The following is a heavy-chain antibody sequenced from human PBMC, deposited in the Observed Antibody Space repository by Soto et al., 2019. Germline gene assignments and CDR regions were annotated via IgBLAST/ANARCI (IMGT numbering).Heavy chain of an antibody. J-gene: IGHJ4*02. V-gene: IGHV3-21*01. CDR3: ARYGDYPDY. Sequence: PGGSLRLSCAASGFTFSSYTMNWVRQAPGKGLEWVSSISSRNPNTYYADSVKGRFTISRDNAKRSLYLQMSSLRAEDTAVYYCARYGDYPDYWGQGTLVTVSS. CDR1: GFTFSSYT. D-gene: IGHD4-17*01. CDR2: ISSRNPNT.